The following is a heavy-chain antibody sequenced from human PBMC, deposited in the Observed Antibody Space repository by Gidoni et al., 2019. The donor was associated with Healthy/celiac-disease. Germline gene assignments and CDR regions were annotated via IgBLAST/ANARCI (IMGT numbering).Heavy chain of an antibody. CDR1: GFPFSNAW. J-gene: IGHJ6*03. D-gene: IGHD6-19*01. Sequence: EVQLVESGGGLVKPGGSLRLSCAASGFPFSNAWMSWFRQAPGKGLEWVGRIKSKTDGGTTDYAAPVKGRFTISRDDSKNTLYLQMNSLKTEDTAVYYCTTNPGIAVARLGPADYYMDVWGKGTTVTVSS. V-gene: IGHV3-15*01. CDR2: IKSKTDGGTT. CDR3: TTNPGIAVARLGPADYYMDV.